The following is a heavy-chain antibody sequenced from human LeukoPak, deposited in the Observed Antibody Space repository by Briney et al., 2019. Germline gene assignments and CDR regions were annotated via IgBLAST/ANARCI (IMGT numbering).Heavy chain of an antibody. Sequence: GGSLRLSCAASGFTFSSYAMHWVRQAPGKGLEWVAVISYDGSNKYYADSVKGRFTISRDNAKNSLYLQMNSLRAEDTAVYYCARVYSGDCLDYWGQGTLVTVSS. CDR3: ARVYSGDCLDY. V-gene: IGHV3-30-3*01. J-gene: IGHJ4*02. CDR1: GFTFSSYA. CDR2: ISYDGSNK. D-gene: IGHD2-21*02.